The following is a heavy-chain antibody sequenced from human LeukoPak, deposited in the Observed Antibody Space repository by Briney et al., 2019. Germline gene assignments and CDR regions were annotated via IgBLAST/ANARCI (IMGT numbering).Heavy chain of an antibody. D-gene: IGHD6-6*01. Sequence: SETLSLTCTVSGGSISSSSYYWGWIRQPPGRGLEWIGSSSYSGSTYYNPSLKSRVSISVDTSKNQFSLRLTSVTAADAAVYYCARHRLSTSSGEGPTFFDFWGQGTQVTVSS. J-gene: IGHJ4*02. CDR1: GGSISSSSYY. V-gene: IGHV4-39*01. CDR3: ARHRLSTSSGEGPTFFDF. CDR2: SSYSGST.